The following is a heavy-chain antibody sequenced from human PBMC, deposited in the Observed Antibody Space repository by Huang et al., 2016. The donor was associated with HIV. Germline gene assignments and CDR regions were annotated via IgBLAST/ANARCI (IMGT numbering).Heavy chain of an antibody. CDR2: INPNSGGT. CDR1: GYPFTGYY. CDR3: ARNFDGRGYYYDFAY. Sequence: QAQLVQSGAEVKKPGASVRVSCKASGYPFTGYYIHWVRQAPGQGLEWMGWINPNSGGTNYGQKLQGRVTMTTDRSITTAYMELSRLSSDDTAVYYCARNFDGRGYYYDFAYWGQGTLVTVSS. J-gene: IGHJ4*02. D-gene: IGHD3-22*01. V-gene: IGHV1-2*02.